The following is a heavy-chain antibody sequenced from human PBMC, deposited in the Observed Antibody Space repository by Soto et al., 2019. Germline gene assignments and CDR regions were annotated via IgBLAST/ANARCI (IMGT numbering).Heavy chain of an antibody. CDR1: GVSISTSNW. J-gene: IGHJ4*02. Sequence: QVQLQESGPGLVKPSGTLSLTCAVSGVSISTSNWWSWARQSPGKGLEWIGEIYHSGSTNYNPSLQSRVTISVDKSTNHFSLHLSSVNAADTVVYFCAKGGRVYYGSGSYFDSWGQGILVTVSS. CDR2: IYHSGST. D-gene: IGHD3-10*01. CDR3: AKGGRVYYGSGSYFDS. V-gene: IGHV4-4*02.